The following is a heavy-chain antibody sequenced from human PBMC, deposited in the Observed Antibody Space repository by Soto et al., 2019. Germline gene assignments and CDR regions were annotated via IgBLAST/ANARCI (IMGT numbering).Heavy chain of an antibody. J-gene: IGHJ5*01. CDR2: ISYDGSNE. CDR1: GFTFSSYG. CDR3: AKDPAVGYYGSGSYYNFGWFDS. Sequence: PGGSLRLSCAASGFTFSSYGIHWVRQAPGKGLEWVAVISYDGSNEYYADSVKGRFTISRDNSKNTLYLQMNSLRAEDTAVYYCAKDPAVGYYGSGSYYNFGWFDSWGQGTLVTVSS. D-gene: IGHD3-10*01. V-gene: IGHV3-30*18.